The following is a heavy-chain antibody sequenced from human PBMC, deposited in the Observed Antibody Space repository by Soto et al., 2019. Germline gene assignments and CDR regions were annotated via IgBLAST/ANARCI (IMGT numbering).Heavy chain of an antibody. CDR2: ISSSSSYI. Sequence: GGSLRLSCAASGFTFSSYSMNWVRQAPGKGLEWVSSISSSSSYIYYADSVKGRFTISRDNAKNSLYLQMNSLRAEDTAVYYCARDMYYYGSGIGYWGQGTLVTVSS. CDR3: ARDMYYYGSGIGY. V-gene: IGHV3-21*01. J-gene: IGHJ4*02. D-gene: IGHD3-10*01. CDR1: GFTFSSYS.